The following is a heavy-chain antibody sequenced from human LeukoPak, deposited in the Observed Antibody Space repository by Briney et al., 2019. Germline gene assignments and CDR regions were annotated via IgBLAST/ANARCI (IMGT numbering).Heavy chain of an antibody. Sequence: SETLSLTCAVYGGSFSGYYWSWIRQPPGKGLEWIGEINHSGGTNYNPSLKSRVTISVDTSKNQFSLKLSSVTAADTAVYYCARGVHLLWFVYFDYWGQGTLVTVSS. CDR3: ARGVHLLWFVYFDY. CDR2: INHSGGT. D-gene: IGHD3-10*01. J-gene: IGHJ4*02. CDR1: GGSFSGYY. V-gene: IGHV4-34*01.